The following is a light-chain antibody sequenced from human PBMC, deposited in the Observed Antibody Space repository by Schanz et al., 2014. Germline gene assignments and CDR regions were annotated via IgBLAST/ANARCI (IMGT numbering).Light chain of an antibody. Sequence: SYELTQPPSVSVAPGRTARITCGGKNIEAKSVHWYQQKPGQAPAAVVYDDSDRPSGVPERFSGSNSGNTATLTISGLQADDEADYYCCSHGGRNKFWVFGGGTKLTVL. CDR2: DDS. CDR1: NIEAKS. CDR3: CSHGGRNKFWV. J-gene: IGLJ3*02. V-gene: IGLV3-21*03.